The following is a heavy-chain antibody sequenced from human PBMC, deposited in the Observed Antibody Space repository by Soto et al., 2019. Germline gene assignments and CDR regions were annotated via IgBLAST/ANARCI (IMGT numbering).Heavy chain of an antibody. V-gene: IGHV3-30-3*01. J-gene: IGHJ4*02. CDR3: SSPLYIGSYSDYYFDY. D-gene: IGHD1-26*01. Sequence: QVQLVESGGGVVQPGRSLRLSCAASGFTFSSYAMHWVRQAPGKGLEWVAVISYDEINKYYADSVQGRFTISRDISQNPLHLQMNRLRTEDTAVYYCSSPLYIGSYSDYYFDYWRLGTLVTVSS. CDR1: GFTFSSYA. CDR2: ISYDEINK.